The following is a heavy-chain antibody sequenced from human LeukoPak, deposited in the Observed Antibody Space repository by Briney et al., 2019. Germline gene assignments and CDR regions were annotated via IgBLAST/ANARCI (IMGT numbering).Heavy chain of an antibody. Sequence: GGSLRLSCEASGFTFSSYAMSWARQAPGKGLAWVSVISSSADSTYYADSVKGRFTISRDNSKNTLYLQMNNLRAEDAAVYYCAKPLEKYTYGGNFDYWRQGILVTVSS. CDR2: ISSSADST. V-gene: IGHV3-23*01. CDR3: AKPLEKYTYGGNFDY. J-gene: IGHJ4*02. CDR1: GFTFSSYA. D-gene: IGHD4-23*01.